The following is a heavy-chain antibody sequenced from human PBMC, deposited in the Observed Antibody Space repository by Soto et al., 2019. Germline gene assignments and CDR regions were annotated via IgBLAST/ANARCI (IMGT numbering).Heavy chain of an antibody. D-gene: IGHD3-16*01. CDR2: ISADTGNT. Sequence: QVQLVQSGAEVKKPGASVKVSCKASGYTFSRYGISWVRQAPGQGLEWMGWISADTGNTNYAQMLQGIVTMTTDTSTDTAYMGLRSLRSADTAVYYCARADGRYGPLDHWGQGTLVTVSS. J-gene: IGHJ5*02. V-gene: IGHV1-18*01. CDR3: ARADGRYGPLDH. CDR1: GYTFSRYG.